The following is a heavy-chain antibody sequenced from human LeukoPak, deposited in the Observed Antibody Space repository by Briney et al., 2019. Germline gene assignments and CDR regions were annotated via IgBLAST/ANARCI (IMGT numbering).Heavy chain of an antibody. CDR1: GGSISSGSYY. J-gene: IGHJ4*02. Sequence: PSQTLSLTCTVSGGSISSGSYYWSWIRQPAWKGLEWIGRIYTSGSTNYNPSLTRRATLSVDTSTNQFSLKLSSVTAADTAVYYCARGAVAGTLGYWGQGTLVTVSS. D-gene: IGHD6-19*01. CDR2: IYTSGST. CDR3: ARGAVAGTLGY. V-gene: IGHV4-61*02.